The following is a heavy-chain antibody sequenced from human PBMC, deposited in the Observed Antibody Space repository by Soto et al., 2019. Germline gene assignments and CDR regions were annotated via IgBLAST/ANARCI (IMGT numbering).Heavy chain of an antibody. CDR3: ARGLFTWSDRTTCYVY. J-gene: IGHJ4*02. Sequence: GGSLRLSCAVSGLTFNKLWMAWVRQAPGEGLEWVANINMDGSEKYYVDSVMGRFSISRDNSKNTLYLQINTLRAEDTAVYYCARGLFTWSDRTTCYVYWGQGNPVTVSS. V-gene: IGHV3-7*01. CDR2: INMDGSEK. CDR1: GLTFNKLW. D-gene: IGHD2-2*01.